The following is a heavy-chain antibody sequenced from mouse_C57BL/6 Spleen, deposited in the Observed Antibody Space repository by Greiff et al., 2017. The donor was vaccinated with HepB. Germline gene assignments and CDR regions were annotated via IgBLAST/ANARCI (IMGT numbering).Heavy chain of an antibody. D-gene: IGHD1-1*01. Sequence: QVQLQQPGAELVRPGSSVKLSCKASGYTFTSYWLHWVKRRPIQGLEWIGNIDPYDSETPYNQKFKDKATLTVAKSSSTAYLQLSSLTSADSAVYYCAICVSSYDWYFDVWGTGTTVTVSS. CDR3: AICVSSYDWYFDV. CDR1: GYTFTSYW. CDR2: IDPYDSET. V-gene: IGHV1-52*01. J-gene: IGHJ1*03.